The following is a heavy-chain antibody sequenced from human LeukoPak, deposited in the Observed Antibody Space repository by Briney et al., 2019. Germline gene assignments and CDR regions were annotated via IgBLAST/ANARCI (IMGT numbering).Heavy chain of an antibody. J-gene: IGHJ4*02. CDR3: ARCTRITMVRGVIITGIYYFDY. Sequence: PSETLSLTCAVYGGSFSGYYWRWIRQPPGKGLEWIGGINHSGSTNYNPSLKSRVTISVDTSKNQFSLKLSSVTAADTAVYYCARCTRITMVRGVIITGIYYFDYWGQGTLVTVSS. V-gene: IGHV4-34*01. CDR2: INHSGST. CDR1: GGSFSGYY. D-gene: IGHD3-10*01.